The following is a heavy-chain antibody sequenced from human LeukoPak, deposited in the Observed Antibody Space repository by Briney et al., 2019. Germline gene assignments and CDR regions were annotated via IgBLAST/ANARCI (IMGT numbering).Heavy chain of an antibody. CDR3: ARGVLY. Sequence: SETLSLTCSVSGSSVSSGTYYWSWIRQPPGKGVEWFGNVHHSGITNYNSSLKSRVIISLDTSKNQFSLKLSSVTAADTALYYCARGVLYWGQGTLVTVSS. D-gene: IGHD2-8*01. V-gene: IGHV4-61*01. CDR2: VHHSGIT. J-gene: IGHJ4*01. CDR1: GSSVSSGTYY.